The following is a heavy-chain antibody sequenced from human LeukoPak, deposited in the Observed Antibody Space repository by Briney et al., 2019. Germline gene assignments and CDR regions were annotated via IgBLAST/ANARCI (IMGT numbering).Heavy chain of an antibody. J-gene: IGHJ3*02. CDR2: ISSSGST. V-gene: IGHV4-61*02. CDR1: GDSISSGDYY. D-gene: IGHD3-22*01. Sequence: PSETLSLTCTVSGDSISSGDYYWSWIRQPAGKGLEWIGCISSSGSTNYNPSLKSRVTISVETSKNQFSLKLSSVTAADTAVYFCARGPYSYDSSGAFDIWGQGTMVTVSS. CDR3: ARGPYSYDSSGAFDI.